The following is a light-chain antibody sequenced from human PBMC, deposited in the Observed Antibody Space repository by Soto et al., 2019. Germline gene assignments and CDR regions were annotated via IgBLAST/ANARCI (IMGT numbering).Light chain of an antibody. J-gene: IGKJ2*01. CDR1: QSVNSKY. CDR2: GAS. V-gene: IGKV3-20*01. CDR3: QQYGSSLYT. Sequence: EIVLTQSPGTLSLSLGERATLSCRASQSVNSKYLGWYQQKPGQAPRLLIYGASSRATGIPDRFSGSGSGTDFTLTISRLEPEDFAVYYCQQYGSSLYTFGQGTKLEIK.